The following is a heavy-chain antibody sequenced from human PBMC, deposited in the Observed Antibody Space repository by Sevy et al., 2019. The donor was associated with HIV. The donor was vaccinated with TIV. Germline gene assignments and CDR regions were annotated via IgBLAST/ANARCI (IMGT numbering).Heavy chain of an antibody. V-gene: IGHV3-11*01. Sequence: GGSLRLSCAASGLNVSDYFMSWIRQAPGKRPEWVSYISSSGTIIYYADSVKGRFTISRDNAKNSLYLQMNSLRAEDTAIYYCPRDLASGSFFSLYFDYWGQGTLVTVSS. J-gene: IGHJ4*02. CDR1: GLNVSDYF. CDR2: ISSSGTII. CDR3: PRDLASGSFFSLYFDY. D-gene: IGHD3-10*01.